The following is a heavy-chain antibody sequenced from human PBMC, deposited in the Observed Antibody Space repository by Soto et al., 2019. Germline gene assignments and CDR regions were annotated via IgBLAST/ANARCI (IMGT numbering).Heavy chain of an antibody. J-gene: IGHJ6*02. D-gene: IGHD3-3*01. CDR3: ARDSPVLRFLEWLSPHGMDV. CDR2: IWYDGSNK. V-gene: IGHV3-33*08. CDR1: GFSFSTYN. Sequence: PGGSLRLSCAASGFSFSTYNMNWVRQAPGRGLEWVAVIWYDGSNKYYADSVKGRFTISRDNSKNTLYLQMNSLRAEDTAVYYCARDSPVLRFLEWLSPHGMDVWGQGTTVTVSS.